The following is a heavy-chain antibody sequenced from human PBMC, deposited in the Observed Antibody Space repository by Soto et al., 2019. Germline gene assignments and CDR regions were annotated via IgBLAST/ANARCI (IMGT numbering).Heavy chain of an antibody. CDR3: AKSLGDRWNTYYFDY. CDR1: GFTFCMYS. Sequence: EVQVLESGGDLVQPGGSLRLSCAASGFTFCMYSMSWVRQAPGKGLEWVSGISGSGESTYYADSVKGRFTISRDNSKNTLYLQMYSLRAEDTAVYYCAKSLGDRWNTYYFDYWGQGTLVTVSS. V-gene: IGHV3-23*01. J-gene: IGHJ4*02. CDR2: ISGSGEST. D-gene: IGHD1-1*01.